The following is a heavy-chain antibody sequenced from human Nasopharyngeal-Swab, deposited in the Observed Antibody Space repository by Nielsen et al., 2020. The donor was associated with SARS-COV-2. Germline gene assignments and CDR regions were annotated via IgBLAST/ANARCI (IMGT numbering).Heavy chain of an antibody. J-gene: IGHJ5*02. CDR1: GYTFTSYA. Sequence: ASVKVSCKASGYTFTSYAMHWVRQAPGQRLEWMGWINVGNGNTKYSQTFQGRVTITRDTSASTAYMELSSLRSEDTAVYYCARDSGTTPYDFWSGYPYNWFDPWGQGTLVTVSS. CDR3: ARDSGTTPYDFWSGYPYNWFDP. CDR2: INVGNGNT. V-gene: IGHV1-3*01. D-gene: IGHD3-3*01.